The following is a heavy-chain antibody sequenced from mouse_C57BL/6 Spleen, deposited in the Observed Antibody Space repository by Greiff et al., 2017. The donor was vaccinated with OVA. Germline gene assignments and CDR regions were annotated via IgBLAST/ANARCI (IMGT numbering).Heavy chain of an antibody. CDR2: INPNYGTT. V-gene: IGHV1-39*01. Sequence: VQLQQSGPELVMPGASVKISCKASGYSFTGYNMNWVKQSNGKSLEWIGVINPNYGTTSYNQKFKGKATLTVDQSSSTAYMQLNSLTSEDSAVYYCARCYDYDGEAFDYWGQGTTLTVSS. CDR1: GYSFTGYN. D-gene: IGHD2-4*01. CDR3: ARCYDYDGEAFDY. J-gene: IGHJ2*01.